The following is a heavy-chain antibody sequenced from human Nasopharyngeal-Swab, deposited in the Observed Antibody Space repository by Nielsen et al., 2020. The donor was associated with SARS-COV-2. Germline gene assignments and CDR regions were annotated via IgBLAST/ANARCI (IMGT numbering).Heavy chain of an antibody. Sequence: KVSYKGSGYSFTSYWIGWVRQMPGKGVEWMGIIYPGDSETRYSPSFQGQVTISADKSISTAYLQWSSLKASDTAVYYCARPLWSYADHFDYWGQGTLVTVSS. J-gene: IGHJ4*02. CDR2: IYPGDSET. V-gene: IGHV5-51*01. D-gene: IGHD1-26*01. CDR1: GYSFTSYW. CDR3: ARPLWSYADHFDY.